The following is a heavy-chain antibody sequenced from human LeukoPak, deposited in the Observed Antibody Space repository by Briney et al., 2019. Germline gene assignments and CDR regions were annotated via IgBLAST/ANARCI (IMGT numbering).Heavy chain of an antibody. V-gene: IGHV3-23*01. J-gene: IGHJ5*02. CDR3: AKDLKLYSKSYRNWFDP. Sequence: GGSLRLSCAASGFTFSNYAMSWVRQAPGKGLECVSVISYTGDRTYYADSVKGRFTISRDNAKNTLYLQMSSLGPEDTAVYYCAKDLKLYSKSYRNWFDPWGQGTLVTVSS. CDR2: ISYTGDRT. CDR1: GFTFSNYA. D-gene: IGHD3-16*02.